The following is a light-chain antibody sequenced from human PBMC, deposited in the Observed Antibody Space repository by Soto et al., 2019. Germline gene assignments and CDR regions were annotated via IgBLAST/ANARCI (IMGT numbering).Light chain of an antibody. CDR2: RNH. CDR3: ATWDDNLRGYI. J-gene: IGLJ1*01. V-gene: IGLV1-47*01. CDR1: SSNIESNY. Sequence: QSVLTQPPSASGTPGQTVTISCSGSSSNIESNYVYWYQQVPGTAPKLLIYRNHQRPSGVPDRFSGSKSGTSGSLAISGLRSDDDADYYCATWDDNLRGYIFGPGTKLTVL.